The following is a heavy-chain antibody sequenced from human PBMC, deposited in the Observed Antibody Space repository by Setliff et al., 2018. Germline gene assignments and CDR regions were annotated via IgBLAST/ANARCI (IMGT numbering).Heavy chain of an antibody. CDR1: GFTFSKAW. D-gene: IGHD2-15*01. CDR3: ARLAVVNFYGMDV. CDR2: IYSGGRT. V-gene: IGHV3-53*01. Sequence: GGSLRLSCAASGFTFSKAWMSWVRQAPGKGLEWVSVIYSGGRTYYADSVKGRFTISRDNSKNTLYLQMNSLRAEDTAVYYCARLAVVNFYGMDVWGQGTTVTVSS. J-gene: IGHJ6*02.